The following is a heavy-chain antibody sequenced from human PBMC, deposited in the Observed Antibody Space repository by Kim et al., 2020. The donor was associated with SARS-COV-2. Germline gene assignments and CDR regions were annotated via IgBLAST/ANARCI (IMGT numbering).Heavy chain of an antibody. D-gene: IGHD2-2*01. Sequence: RFTISRDNAKNSLYLQMNSLRAEDTAVYYCARGDCSSTSCYSYYYYGMDVWGQGTTVTVSS. V-gene: IGHV3-11*06. CDR3: ARGDCSSTSCYSYYYYGMDV. J-gene: IGHJ6*02.